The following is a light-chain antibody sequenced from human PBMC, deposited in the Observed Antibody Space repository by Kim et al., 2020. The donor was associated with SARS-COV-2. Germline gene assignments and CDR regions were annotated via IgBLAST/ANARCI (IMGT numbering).Light chain of an antibody. V-gene: IGLV2-8*01. Sequence: QSVAIYCTGTGSGVRGYTFISWDQQHPDKAPKLIIYEVNKRPSGVPDRFSGSKYDYTASLTVSGLQTEDEADYYCSSYAATNNVVFGGGTQLTVL. CDR1: GSGVRGYTF. CDR2: EVN. J-gene: IGLJ3*02. CDR3: SSYAATNNVV.